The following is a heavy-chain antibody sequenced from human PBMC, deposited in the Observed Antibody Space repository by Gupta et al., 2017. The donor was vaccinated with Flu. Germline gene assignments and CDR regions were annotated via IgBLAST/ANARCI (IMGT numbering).Heavy chain of an antibody. J-gene: IGHJ4*02. V-gene: IGHV3-21*01. D-gene: IGHD2-2*01. Sequence: YYADSVKGRFTISRDNAKNSLYLQMNSLRAEDTAVYYCASLYCSSTSCYGLNYWGQGTLVTVSS. CDR3: ASLYCSSTSCYGLNY.